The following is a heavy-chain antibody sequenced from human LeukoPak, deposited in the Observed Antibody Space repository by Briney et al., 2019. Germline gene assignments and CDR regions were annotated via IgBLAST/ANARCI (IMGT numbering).Heavy chain of an antibody. D-gene: IGHD2-15*01. CDR2: ISSSSSYK. V-gene: IGHV3-21*01. CDR1: GFTFSDYS. Sequence: GGSLRLSCAASGFTFSDYSFNWVRQAPGKGLEWVSSISSSSSYKYYADSLKGRFTISRDNARNSLYLQVNSLRAEDTAVYYCARINDIDNSYHLDFWGHGTLVTVSS. CDR3: ARINDIDNSYHLDF. J-gene: IGHJ4*01.